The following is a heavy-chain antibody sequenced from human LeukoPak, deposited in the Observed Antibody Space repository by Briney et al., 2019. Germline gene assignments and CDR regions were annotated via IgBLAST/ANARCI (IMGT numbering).Heavy chain of an antibody. D-gene: IGHD1-26*01. Sequence: GGSLRLSWAASGFTFSNYWMSWVRQAPGKGLEWVANIKQDGSDIYYVDSVKGRFTFSRDNAKNSLYLQMNSLRAEDTAVYYCTRSGTYVFDFWGQGTLVTVSS. CDR1: GFTFSNYW. CDR3: TRSGTYVFDF. CDR2: IKQDGSDI. V-gene: IGHV3-7*01. J-gene: IGHJ4*02.